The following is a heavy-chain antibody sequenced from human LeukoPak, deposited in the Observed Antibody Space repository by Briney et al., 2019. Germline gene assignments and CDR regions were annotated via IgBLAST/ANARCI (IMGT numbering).Heavy chain of an antibody. D-gene: IGHD2-15*01. V-gene: IGHV4-39*01. Sequence: PSETLSLTCNVSGGSISSRSYYWGWIRQPPGHGLEWIGRFYCRGSTYYNPSLKSRVTISVDTSKNQFSLKLSSVTAADTAVYYCARHRKLPPYCIGGSCYLGYFDYWGQGTLVTVSS. J-gene: IGHJ4*02. CDR2: FYCRGST. CDR3: ARHRKLPPYCIGGSCYLGYFDY. CDR1: GGSISSRSYY.